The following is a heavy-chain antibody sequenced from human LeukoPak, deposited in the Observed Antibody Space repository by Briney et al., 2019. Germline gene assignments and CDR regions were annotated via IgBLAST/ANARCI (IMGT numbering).Heavy chain of an antibody. CDR3: ARLEVVPAAIADY. D-gene: IGHD2-2*01. CDR2: IYYSGST. V-gene: IGHV4-39*01. J-gene: IGHJ4*02. CDR1: GGSISSSSYY. Sequence: SETLSLTCTVSGGSISSSSYYWGWIRQPPGKGLEWIGSIYYSGSTYYNPSLKSRVTLSVDTSKNQFSLKLSSVTAADTAVYYCARLEVVPAAIADYWGQGTLVTVSS.